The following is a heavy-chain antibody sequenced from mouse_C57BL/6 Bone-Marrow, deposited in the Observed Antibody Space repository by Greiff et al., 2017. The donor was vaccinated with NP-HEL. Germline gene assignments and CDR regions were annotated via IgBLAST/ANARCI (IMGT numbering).Heavy chain of an antibody. V-gene: IGHV1-80*01. CDR2: IYPGDGDT. J-gene: IGHJ3*01. D-gene: IGHD1-1*01. Sequence: LQQSGASVKISCKASGYAFSSYWMNWVKQRPGKGLERIGQIYPGDGDTNYNGKFKGKATLTADKSSSTAYMQLSSLTSEDSAVYFCAIDGRLFAYWGQGTLVTVSA. CDR3: AIDGRLFAY. CDR1: GYAFSSYW.